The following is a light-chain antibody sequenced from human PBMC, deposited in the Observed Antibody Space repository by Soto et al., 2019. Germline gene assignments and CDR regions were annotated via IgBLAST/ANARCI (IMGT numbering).Light chain of an antibody. J-gene: IGKJ1*01. V-gene: IGKV3-20*01. Sequence: EIVLTQSPGTLSLSPGERATLSCRSSQSVSSSYLAWYQQKPGQAPRLLIHGASTRAPGIPERFSGSRSGTDFTLTISRLEPEDFAVYYCQLYGGSPKTFGQGTRWIS. CDR1: QSVSSSY. CDR2: GAS. CDR3: QLYGGSPKT.